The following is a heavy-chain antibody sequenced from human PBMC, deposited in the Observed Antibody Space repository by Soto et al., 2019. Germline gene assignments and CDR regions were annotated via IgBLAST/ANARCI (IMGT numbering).Heavy chain of an antibody. CDR3: AVEIAAAGSWFDP. CDR1: GYSFTNND. CDR2: INPNSGGT. V-gene: IGHV1-2*02. D-gene: IGHD6-13*01. Sequence: ASVKVSCKASGYSFTNNDVSWVRQATGQGLEWMGWINPNSGGTNYAQKFQGRVTMTRDTSISTAYMELSRLRSDDTAVYYCAVEIAAAGSWFDPWGKGTLVTVSS. J-gene: IGHJ5*02.